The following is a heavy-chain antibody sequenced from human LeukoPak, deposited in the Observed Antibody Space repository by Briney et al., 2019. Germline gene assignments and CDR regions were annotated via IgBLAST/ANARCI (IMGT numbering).Heavy chain of an antibody. D-gene: IGHD1-26*01. CDR1: GFTFSSYS. V-gene: IGHV3-21*01. J-gene: IGHJ4*02. CDR2: ISSSGSYI. CDR3: ARAALVGATLYYFDY. Sequence: PGGSLRLSCAASGFTFSSYSMNWVRQAPGKGLEWVSSISSSGSYIYYADSVKGRFTISRDNAKNSLYLQMNSLRAEDTAVYYCARAALVGATLYYFDYWGQGTLVTVSS.